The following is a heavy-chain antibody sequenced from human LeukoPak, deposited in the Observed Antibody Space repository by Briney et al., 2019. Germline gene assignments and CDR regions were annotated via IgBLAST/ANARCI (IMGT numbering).Heavy chain of an antibody. CDR1: GFTFSNYA. CDR3: AKALSSSFYYFDL. CDR2: IHGGGDVT. D-gene: IGHD3-16*02. V-gene: IGHV3-23*01. J-gene: IGHJ2*01. Sequence: GGSLRLSCAASGFTFSNYAMNWVRQAPEKGLEWVSTIHGGGDVTYYADSVKGRFTISRDNSRNTLYLQMNSLRAEDTAIYYCAKALSSSFYYFDLGGRGTLVTVSS.